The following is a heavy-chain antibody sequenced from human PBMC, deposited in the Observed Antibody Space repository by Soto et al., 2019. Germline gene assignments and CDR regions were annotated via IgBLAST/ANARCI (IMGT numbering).Heavy chain of an antibody. CDR3: ARIRGVLFNWFDP. D-gene: IGHD3-10*01. CDR2: IFSNDEK. Sequence: QVTLKESGPVLVKPTETLTLTCTVSGFSLSNARMGVSWIRQPPGKALEWLAHIFSNDEKSYSTSLKSRLTISKDTSKSQVVLTMTNIDPVDTATYYCARIRGVLFNWFDPWGQGTLVTVSS. CDR1: GFSLSNARMG. J-gene: IGHJ5*02. V-gene: IGHV2-26*01.